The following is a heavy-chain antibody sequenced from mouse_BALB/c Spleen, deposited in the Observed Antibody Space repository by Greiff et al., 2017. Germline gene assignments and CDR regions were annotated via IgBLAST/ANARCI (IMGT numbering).Heavy chain of an antibody. Sequence: DVQLVESGGGLVKPGGSLKLSCAASGFTFSSYSMSWVRQTPEKRLEWVASISSGGSTYYPDSVKGRFTISRDNARNILYLQMSSLRSEDTAMYYCARGYGYDEAADYWGQGTTLTVSS. D-gene: IGHD2-2*01. J-gene: IGHJ2*01. CDR3: ARGYGYDEAADY. CDR2: ISSGGST. V-gene: IGHV5-6-5*01. CDR1: GFTFSSYS.